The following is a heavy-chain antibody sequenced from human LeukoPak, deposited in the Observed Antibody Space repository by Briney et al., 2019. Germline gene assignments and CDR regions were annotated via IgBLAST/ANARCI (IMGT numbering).Heavy chain of an antibody. CDR3: AKGNIGGVKYYYDSSGFHYFDY. J-gene: IGHJ4*02. CDR2: ISSSGSTI. V-gene: IGHV3-48*03. Sequence: GGSLRLSCAASGFTFSSYEMNWVRQAPGKGLEWVSYISSSGSTIYYADSVKGRFTISRDNSKNTLYLQMNSLRAEDTAVYYCAKGNIGGVKYYYDSSGFHYFDYWGQGTLVTVSS. CDR1: GFTFSSYE. D-gene: IGHD3-22*01.